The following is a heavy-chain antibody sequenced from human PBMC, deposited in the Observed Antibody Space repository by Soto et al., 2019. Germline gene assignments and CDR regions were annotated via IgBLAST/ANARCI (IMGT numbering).Heavy chain of an antibody. CDR1: GGSFSGYY. CDR3: ARVKVGYCSGGGCYSVDGENKYFQH. D-gene: IGHD2-15*01. J-gene: IGHJ1*01. Sequence: QVQLQQWGAGLLKPSETLSLTCAVYGGSFSGYYWSWIRQPPGKGLEWIGEINHSGSTNYNPSLKSRVTISVDTSKNQFSLKLSSVTAADTAVYYCARVKVGYCSGGGCYSVDGENKYFQHWGQGTLVTVSS. V-gene: IGHV4-34*01. CDR2: INHSGST.